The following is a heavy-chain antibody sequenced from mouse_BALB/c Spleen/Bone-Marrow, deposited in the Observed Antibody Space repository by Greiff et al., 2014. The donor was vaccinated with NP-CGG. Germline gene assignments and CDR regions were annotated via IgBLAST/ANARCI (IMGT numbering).Heavy chain of an antibody. J-gene: IGHJ4*01. D-gene: IGHD1-1*01. Sequence: VQLQQSGPELVKPGASVKISCKTSGYTFTEYTMHWVKQSHGKSLEWIGGINPNNGGTSYNQKFKGRATLTVDKSSSTAYMGLRSLTSEDSAVYYCARRNYYGSSYGRDAMDYWGQGTSVTVSS. CDR2: INPNNGGT. CDR1: GYTFTEYT. CDR3: ARRNYYGSSYGRDAMDY. V-gene: IGHV1-18*01.